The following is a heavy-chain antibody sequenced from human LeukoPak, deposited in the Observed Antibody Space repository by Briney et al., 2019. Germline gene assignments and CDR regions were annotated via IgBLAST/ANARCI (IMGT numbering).Heavy chain of an antibody. V-gene: IGHV4-34*01. CDR1: GGSFSGYY. CDR2: INHSGST. D-gene: IGHD5-12*01. J-gene: IGHJ5*02. CDR3: AKGGIRGYSPLNP. Sequence: PSETLSLTCAVYGGSFSGYYWSWIRQPPGKGLEWIGEINHSGSTNYNPSLKSRVTISVDTSKNQFSLKLSSVTAADTAVYYRAKGGIRGYSPLNPWGQGTLVTVSS.